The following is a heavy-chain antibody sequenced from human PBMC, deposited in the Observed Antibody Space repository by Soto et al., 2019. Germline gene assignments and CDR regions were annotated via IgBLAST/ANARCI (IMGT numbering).Heavy chain of an antibody. V-gene: IGHV3-30*18. D-gene: IGHD2-8*01. Sequence: GGSLRLSCAASGFTFSAYAMHWVRQAPDKGLEWVAVISDDGLNKYYRDSLKGRFTISRDNSKNTLHLQMNSLRPEDTAVYYCAQAREDLVLLVALENWGQETRVTVSS. CDR3: AQAREDLVLLVALEN. CDR1: GFTFSAYA. J-gene: IGHJ4*02. CDR2: ISDDGLNK.